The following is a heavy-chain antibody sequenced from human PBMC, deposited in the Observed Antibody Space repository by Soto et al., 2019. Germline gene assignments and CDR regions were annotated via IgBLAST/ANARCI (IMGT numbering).Heavy chain of an antibody. J-gene: IGHJ4*02. D-gene: IGHD2-15*01. CDR2: IFPGDSET. V-gene: IGHV5-51*01. CDR1: CYSFSTYW. Sequence: GQSLKISCNASCYSFSTYWIGWVPHIPGKGLEWMGLIFPGDSETTYSPSFQGHVSISADTSISTAYLQWDSLKTSDSAIYYCARQGPGSYWGQGTQVTVS. CDR3: ARQGPGSY.